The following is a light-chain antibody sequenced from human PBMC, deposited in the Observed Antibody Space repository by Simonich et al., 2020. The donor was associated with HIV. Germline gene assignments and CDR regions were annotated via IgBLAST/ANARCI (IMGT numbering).Light chain of an antibody. CDR2: GAS. J-gene: IGKJ2*01. Sequence: EIVMTQSPATLSVSPGERATLSCRASQSVSSNLAWYQQKPGPAPRLLIYGASTRATGIPARFSGSGSGTEFTLTISSLQSEDFAVYYCQQYYSTSYTFGQGTKLEIK. V-gene: IGKV3-15*01. CDR3: QQYYSTSYT. CDR1: QSVSSN.